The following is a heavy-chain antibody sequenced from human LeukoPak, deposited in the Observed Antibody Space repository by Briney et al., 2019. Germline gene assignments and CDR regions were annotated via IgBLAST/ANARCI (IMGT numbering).Heavy chain of an antibody. CDR2: IYGGGNV. D-gene: IGHD5-24*01. CDR3: ARGAGYNYPYYFDY. J-gene: IGHJ4*02. Sequence: GGSLRLSCAASGFTVSSNYMNWVRQAPGKGLEWVSVIYGGGNVYYADSVKGRFTISRDNSKNTLYLQMNSLRAEDTAVYYCARGAGYNYPYYFDYWGQGTLVTVSS. V-gene: IGHV3-53*01. CDR1: GFTVSSNY.